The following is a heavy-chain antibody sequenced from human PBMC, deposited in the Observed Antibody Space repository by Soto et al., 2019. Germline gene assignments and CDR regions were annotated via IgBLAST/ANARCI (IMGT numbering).Heavy chain of an antibody. CDR1: GGSIGSYY. J-gene: IGHJ4*02. CDR2: IYYSGST. Sequence: SETLSLTCTVSGGSIGSYYWSWIRQPPGKGLEWIGYIYYSGSTNYNPSLKSRVTISVDTSKNQFSLKLSSVTAADTAVYYCARVGNYYDSSGYYRDWGQGTLVTVSS. CDR3: ARVGNYYDSSGYYRD. V-gene: IGHV4-59*01. D-gene: IGHD3-22*01.